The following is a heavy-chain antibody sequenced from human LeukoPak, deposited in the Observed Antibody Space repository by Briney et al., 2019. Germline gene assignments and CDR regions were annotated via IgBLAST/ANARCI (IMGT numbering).Heavy chain of an antibody. CDR2: IWYDGSNK. V-gene: IGHV3-33*01. D-gene: IGHD3-16*01. CDR3: ARDRVGGLGGMGY. J-gene: IGHJ4*02. CDR1: GFTFSNYG. Sequence: PGRSLRLSCAASGFTFSNYGIHWVRQAPGKGPEWVAVIWYDGSNKYYADSVKGRFTISRDNSKNTLYLQMNSLRAEDTAVYYCARDRVGGLGGMGYWGQGTLVTVSS.